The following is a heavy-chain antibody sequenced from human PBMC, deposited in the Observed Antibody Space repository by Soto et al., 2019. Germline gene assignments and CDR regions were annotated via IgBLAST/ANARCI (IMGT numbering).Heavy chain of an antibody. CDR1: GFTLSSYD. V-gene: IGHV3-13*01. CDR3: TRKTPPTGMEV. Sequence: EVQLVESGGGLVQPGGSLRLSCAASGFTLSSYDIHWFRQATGEGVAWVPGIGSGGDTHYADSVKGRFIISREDGKHSLYLQMNNLRVGDTAVYYCTRKTPPTGMEVWGQGATVTVSS. J-gene: IGHJ6*02. D-gene: IGHD2-15*01. CDR2: IGSGGDT.